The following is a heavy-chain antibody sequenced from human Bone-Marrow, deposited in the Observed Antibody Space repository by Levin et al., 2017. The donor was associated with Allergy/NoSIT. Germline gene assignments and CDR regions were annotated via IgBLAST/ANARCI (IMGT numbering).Heavy chain of an antibody. Sequence: PGESLKISCKGSGYDFSTYWIAWVRQMPGKGLEWMGIIFPGDSDARYSPSFQGQVTISADRSISTAYLQWSSLKASDTAMYYCARHLRPGSQLSAYDIWGQATLVTVTS. CDR1: GYDFSTYW. CDR3: ARHLRPGSQLSAYDI. D-gene: IGHD1-14*01. J-gene: IGHJ3*02. CDR2: IFPGDSDA. V-gene: IGHV5-51*01.